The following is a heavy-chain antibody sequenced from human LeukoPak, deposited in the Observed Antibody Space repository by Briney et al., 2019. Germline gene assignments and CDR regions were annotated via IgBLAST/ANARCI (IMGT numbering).Heavy chain of an antibody. D-gene: IGHD1-14*01. V-gene: IGHV1-18*01. CDR2: ISAYNGNT. CDR1: GYTFTSYG. Sequence: ASVKVSCKASGYTFTSYGISWVRQAPGQGLEWMGWISAYNGNTNYAQKLQGRVTMTTDTSTSTAYMELRSLRSDDTAVYYCARGPGSLGYYYYGMDVWGQGTTVTVSS. J-gene: IGHJ6*02. CDR3: ARGPGSLGYYYYGMDV.